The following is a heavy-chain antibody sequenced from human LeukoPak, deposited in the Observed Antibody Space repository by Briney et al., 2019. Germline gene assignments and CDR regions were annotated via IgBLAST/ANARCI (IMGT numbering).Heavy chain of an antibody. CDR1: GFTFSSYS. Sequence: PGGSLRLSCAASGFTFSSYSMNWVRQASGQGLESVSYISSSSSSTIYSADSVKGRFTISRDNAKNSLYLQMNSLRDEDTAVYYCARSLLWFGELPSLIDYWGQGTLVTVSS. CDR2: ISSSSSSTI. CDR3: ARSLLWFGELPSLIDY. J-gene: IGHJ4*02. V-gene: IGHV3-48*02. D-gene: IGHD3-10*01.